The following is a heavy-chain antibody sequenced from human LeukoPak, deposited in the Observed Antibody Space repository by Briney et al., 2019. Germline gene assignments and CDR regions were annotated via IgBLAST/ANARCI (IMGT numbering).Heavy chain of an antibody. J-gene: IGHJ4*02. CDR3: ARSIAVSATGY. CDR1: GFTFSSYW. V-gene: IGHV3-74*01. Sequence: PGGALRLSRAASGFTFSSYWMHWGRHAPGKGLVWVSRISSDGSSTNYADSVKGRFTISRDNAKNTLYLQMNSLRAEDTAVYYCARSIAVSATGYWGQGTLVTVSS. D-gene: IGHD6-19*01. CDR2: ISSDGSST.